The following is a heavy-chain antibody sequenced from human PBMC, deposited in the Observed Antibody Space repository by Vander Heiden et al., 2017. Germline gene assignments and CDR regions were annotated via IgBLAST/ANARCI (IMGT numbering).Heavy chain of an antibody. D-gene: IGHD4-17*01. CDR3: TADDYGDYTEGGFDY. J-gene: IGHJ4*02. CDR1: GFTFSNAW. V-gene: IGHV3-15*01. Sequence: EVQLVESGGGLVKLGGSLRLSCAASGFTFSNAWMSWGRQAQGKGLEWVGRIKNKNDGGTAEYAAPVQGRFTISRDDSKNTLYVQMNSLKTEDTAVYYCTADDYGDYTEGGFDYWGQGTLGHRLL. CDR2: IKNKNDGGTA.